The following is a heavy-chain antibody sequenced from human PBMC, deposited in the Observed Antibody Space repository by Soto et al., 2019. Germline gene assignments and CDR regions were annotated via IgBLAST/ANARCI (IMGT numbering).Heavy chain of an antibody. CDR2: IYYSGTT. D-gene: IGHD1-26*01. J-gene: IGHJ3*02. CDR1: SGSIGTYF. CDR3: ARGRGGTYDALDI. V-gene: IGHV4-59*01. Sequence: QVQLRESGPGLVKPSETLSLTCTVSSGSIGTYFWSWIRQPPGKGLEWIGYIYYSGTTNYNPSLKSRVTIFLDTSTYQFSLSLSSLTAADTAVYYCARGRGGTYDALDIWGQGTLVTVSS.